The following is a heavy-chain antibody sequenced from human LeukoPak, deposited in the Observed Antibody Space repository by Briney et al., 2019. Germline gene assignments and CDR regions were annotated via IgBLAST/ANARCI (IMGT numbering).Heavy chain of an antibody. Sequence: GGSLRLSCAASGFTFSSYAMHWVRQAPGKGLEWVAVISYDGSNKYYADSVKGRFTISRDNSKNTLYLQMNSLRAEDTAVYYCARDNYDSSGPYYFDYWGQGTLVTVSS. CDR2: ISYDGSNK. V-gene: IGHV3-30*04. D-gene: IGHD3-22*01. CDR1: GFTFSSYA. CDR3: ARDNYDSSGPYYFDY. J-gene: IGHJ4*02.